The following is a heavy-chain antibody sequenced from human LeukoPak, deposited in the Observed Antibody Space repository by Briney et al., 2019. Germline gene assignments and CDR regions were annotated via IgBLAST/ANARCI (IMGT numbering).Heavy chain of an antibody. J-gene: IGHJ6*04. CDR1: GYTYTSYA. CDR3: ARRRLVVYYYYYGMGV. V-gene: IGHV1-3*01. CDR2: INAASGKT. Sequence: GASVNVSCKASGYTYTSYAMHWVRQAPGQRREWMGWINAASGKTKYSQKLQGRVTLTRDTSASTAYMERSRLRAEDTAVYYCARRRLVVYYYYYGMGVWGKGTTVTVSA. D-gene: IGHD2-15*01.